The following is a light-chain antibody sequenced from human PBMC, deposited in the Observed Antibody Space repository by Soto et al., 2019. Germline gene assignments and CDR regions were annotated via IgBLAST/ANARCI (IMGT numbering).Light chain of an antibody. CDR3: SSYTSSSPVV. CDR1: SSDVGGYNY. J-gene: IGLJ2*01. Sequence: QSALTQPASVSGSPGQSITISCTGTSSDVGGYNYVSWYQQHPGKAPKLMIYEVSNRPSGVSNRFSGSKSGNTASPTISGPQAEDEADYYCSSYTSSSPVVFGGGTKLTVL. V-gene: IGLV2-14*01. CDR2: EVS.